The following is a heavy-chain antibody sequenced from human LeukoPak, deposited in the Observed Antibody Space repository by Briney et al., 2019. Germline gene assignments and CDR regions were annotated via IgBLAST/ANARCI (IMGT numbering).Heavy chain of an antibody. CDR3: AREQTAKYYYGSGSYYNLDH. CDR1: GYTFTSYG. CDR2: ISAYNGNT. Sequence: ASVKVSCKASGYTFTSYGISWVRQAPGQGLEWMGWISAYNGNTNYAQKLQGRVTMTTDTSTSTAYMELSSLRSEDTAVYYCAREQTAKYYYGSGSYYNLDHWGQGTLVTVSS. D-gene: IGHD3-10*01. V-gene: IGHV1-18*01. J-gene: IGHJ4*02.